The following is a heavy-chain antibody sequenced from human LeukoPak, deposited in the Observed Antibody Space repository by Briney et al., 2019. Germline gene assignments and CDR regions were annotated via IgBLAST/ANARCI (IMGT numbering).Heavy chain of an antibody. Sequence: GGSLRLSCAASGFTFSNFAMMWVRQAPGTGLQWVSTITGYGATFYADSVRGRFTIFRDTSMNTLFPQMNSLGAEDTAVYYCAKGAAAGKVDWFDPWGQGTLVTVSS. V-gene: IGHV3-23*01. J-gene: IGHJ5*02. CDR3: AKGAAAGKVDWFDP. CDR2: ITGYGAT. CDR1: GFTFSNFA. D-gene: IGHD6-13*01.